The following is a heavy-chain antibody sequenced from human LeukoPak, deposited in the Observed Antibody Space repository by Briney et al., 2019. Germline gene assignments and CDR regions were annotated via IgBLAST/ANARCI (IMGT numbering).Heavy chain of an antibody. CDR1: GYTFTGYY. CDR3: ARVYSGYFYYFDY. D-gene: IGHD5-12*01. Sequence: ASVKVSCKASGYTFTGYYMHWVRQAPGQGLEWMGWINLNSGGTNYAQKFQGRVTMTRDTSISTAYMELSRLRSDDTAVYYCARVYSGYFYYFDYWGQGTLVTVSS. CDR2: INLNSGGT. J-gene: IGHJ4*02. V-gene: IGHV1-2*02.